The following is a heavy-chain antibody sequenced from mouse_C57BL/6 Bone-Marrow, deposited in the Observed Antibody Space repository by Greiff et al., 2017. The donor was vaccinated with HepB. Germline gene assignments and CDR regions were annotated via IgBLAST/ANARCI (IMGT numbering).Heavy chain of an antibody. D-gene: IGHD1-1*01. V-gene: IGHV1-7*01. CDR3: VFHYYGSSDY. CDR1: GYTFTSYW. Sequence: QVQLQQSGAELAKPGASVKLSCKASGYTFTSYWMHWVKQRPGQGLEGIGYINPSSGYTKYNQKFKDKATLTADKSSSTAYMQLSSLTYEDSAVYYCVFHYYGSSDYWGQGTTLTVSS. J-gene: IGHJ2*01. CDR2: INPSSGYT.